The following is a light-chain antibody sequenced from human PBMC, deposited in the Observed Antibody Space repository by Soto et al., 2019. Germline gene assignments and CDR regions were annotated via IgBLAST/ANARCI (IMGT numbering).Light chain of an antibody. CDR1: QSVSSY. J-gene: IGKJ4*01. V-gene: IGKV3-20*01. Sequence: EIVLTQSPATLSSSPGERATLSCRASQSVSSYLAWYQQKPGQAPRLLIYGASSRATGIPDRFSGSGSGTDFTLTISRLEPEDFAVYYCHQYDSSPLTFGGGTKVEIK. CDR2: GAS. CDR3: HQYDSSPLT.